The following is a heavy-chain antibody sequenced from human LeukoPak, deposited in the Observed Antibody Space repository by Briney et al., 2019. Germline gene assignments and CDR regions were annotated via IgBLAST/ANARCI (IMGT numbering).Heavy chain of an antibody. CDR3: ARMPPYYYGMDV. D-gene: IGHD2-2*01. V-gene: IGHV3-33*01. Sequence: GGSLRLSCAASGFTFSSYGMHWVRQAPGKGLEWVAVIWHDGSNKYYADSVKGRFTISRDNSKNTLYLQMNSLRAEDTAVYYCARMPPYYYGMDVWGQGTTVTVSS. J-gene: IGHJ6*02. CDR1: GFTFSSYG. CDR2: IWHDGSNK.